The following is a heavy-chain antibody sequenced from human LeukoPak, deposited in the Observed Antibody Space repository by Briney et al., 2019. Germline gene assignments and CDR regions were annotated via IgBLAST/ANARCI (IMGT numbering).Heavy chain of an antibody. CDR3: ARLTAIRRGAGNRYYYGMDV. J-gene: IGHJ6*02. CDR2: ISSTSKYI. Sequence: GGSLRLSCAASGFTFGSYSMNWVRQFPGKGLQWVSSISSTSKYIYYADSVKGRFTVSRDNAKNSLSLQMNSLGAEDTAVYYCARLTAIRRGAGNRYYYGMDVWGQGTTVTVSS. V-gene: IGHV3-21*01. CDR1: GFTFGSYS. D-gene: IGHD1-14*01.